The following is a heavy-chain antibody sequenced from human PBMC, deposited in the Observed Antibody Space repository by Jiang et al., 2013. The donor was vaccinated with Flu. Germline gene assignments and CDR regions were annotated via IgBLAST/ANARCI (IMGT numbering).Heavy chain of an antibody. V-gene: IGHV1-46*01. CDR1: GYTFTSYY. J-gene: IGHJ6*02. Sequence: GAEVKKPGASVKASCKASGYTFTSYYMHWVRQAPGQGLEWMGIINPSGGSTSYAQKFQGRVTMTRDTSTSTVYMELSSLRSEDTAVYYRARDLLPAVAEEREIDYYGMDVWGQGTTVTVSS. CDR2: INPSGGST. CDR3: ARDLLPAVAEEREIDYYGMDV. D-gene: IGHD6-19*01.